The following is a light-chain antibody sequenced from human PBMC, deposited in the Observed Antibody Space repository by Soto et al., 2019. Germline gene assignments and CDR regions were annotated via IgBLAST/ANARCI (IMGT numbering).Light chain of an antibody. CDR2: AVS. CDR3: ISYTDRQSYL. Sequence: QSVLTQPASASGSPGQSITISCSGTSSDIGSYDHVAWYQQFPGKSPKLIIYAVSDRPSGVSDRLSGSKSGISASLTISGLQTEDEADYYCISYTDRQSYLFGTGTKVTVL. J-gene: IGLJ1*01. CDR1: SSDIGSYDH. V-gene: IGLV2-14*03.